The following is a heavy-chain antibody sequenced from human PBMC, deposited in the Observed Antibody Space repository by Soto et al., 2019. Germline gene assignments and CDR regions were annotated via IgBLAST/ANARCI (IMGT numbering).Heavy chain of an antibody. CDR2: VYPTGGT. Sequence: QVQLQQSGPGLVKPSETLSLTCSVSSGPSSSHNWGWIRQPPGRGLEWIGYVYPTGGTSYNPSLKSRVTISADTSTNHISLTLTSVTAADTAVYYCVRQGIGNLHGLVDVWGQGTTVRVSS. J-gene: IGHJ6*02. CDR1: SGPSSSHN. D-gene: IGHD1-1*01. V-gene: IGHV4-59*08. CDR3: VRQGIGNLHGLVDV.